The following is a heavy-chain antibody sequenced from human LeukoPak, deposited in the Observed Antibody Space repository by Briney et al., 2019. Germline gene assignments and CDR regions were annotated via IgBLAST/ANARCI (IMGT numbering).Heavy chain of an antibody. D-gene: IGHD3-22*01. V-gene: IGHV4-4*07. CDR1: GGSISSYC. J-gene: IGHJ4*02. CDR3: AREYYYDSSGYPLGY. CDR2: IYTSGST. Sequence: SETLSLTCTVSGGSISSYCWSWIRQPAGKGLEWIGRIYTSGSTKYNPSIKNRLNMSLDTSKNQFSLKLSSVTDTDTSVYYCAREYYYDSSGYPLGYWGQGTLVTVSS.